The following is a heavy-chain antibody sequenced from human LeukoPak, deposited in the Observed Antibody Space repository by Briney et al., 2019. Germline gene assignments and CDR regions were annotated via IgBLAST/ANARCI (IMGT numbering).Heavy chain of an antibody. CDR1: GGTFSSYA. D-gene: IGHD5-18*01. CDR3: ARDLRAYSYGYSY. CDR2: IIPILGIA. Sequence: SVKVSCKASGGTFSSYAISWVRQAPGQGLEWMGRIIPILGIASYAQKFQGRVTITADKSTSTAYMELSSLRSEDTAVYYRARDLRAYSYGYSYWGQGTLVTVSS. J-gene: IGHJ4*02. V-gene: IGHV1-69*04.